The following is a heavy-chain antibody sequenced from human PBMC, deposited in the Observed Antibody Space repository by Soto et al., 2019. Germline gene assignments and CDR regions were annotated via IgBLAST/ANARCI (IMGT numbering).Heavy chain of an antibody. CDR3: ERGGDILTGSDDFDI. V-gene: IGHV3-11*05. Sequence: QVQLVESGGGLVKPGGSLRLSCAASGFTFSDYYMSWIRQAPGKGLEWVSYIGSSGSYTNYADCVKGRFTISRDSDKHSLYLQRNSLRAAVTAVYHCERGGDILTGSDDFDIWGQGTMVTVS. J-gene: IGHJ3*02. CDR1: GFTFSDYY. D-gene: IGHD3-9*01. CDR2: IGSSGSYT.